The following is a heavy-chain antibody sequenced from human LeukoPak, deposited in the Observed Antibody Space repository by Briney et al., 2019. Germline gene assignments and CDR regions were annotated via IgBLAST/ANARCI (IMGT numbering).Heavy chain of an antibody. CDR3: ARAPLLTEGGYHFDY. CDR2: ISSDGGAM. V-gene: IGHV3-11*01. CDR1: GFSFSDYY. J-gene: IGHJ4*02. D-gene: IGHD7-27*01. Sequence: GGSLRLSCAASGFSFSDYYMTWIRQAPGKGLQWVSSISSDGGAMYYADSVKGRFTISRDNARNSLYLQMNSLSAEDTAVYFCARAPLLTEGGYHFDYWGQGTLVTVSS.